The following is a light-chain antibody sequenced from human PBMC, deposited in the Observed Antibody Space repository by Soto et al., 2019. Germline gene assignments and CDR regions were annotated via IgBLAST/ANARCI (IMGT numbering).Light chain of an antibody. CDR2: GAS. V-gene: IGKV3-11*01. CDR3: QQRSNWPPIT. CDR1: QSVSNY. Sequence: DIVLTQSPSTLSLSPGERATLTCRASQSVSNYLAWYQHTPGQAPRLLISGASTGATGLPARFSGSGSGTDFTLTISSLEPEDFAFYYCQQRSNWPPITFGQGTRLEI. J-gene: IGKJ5*01.